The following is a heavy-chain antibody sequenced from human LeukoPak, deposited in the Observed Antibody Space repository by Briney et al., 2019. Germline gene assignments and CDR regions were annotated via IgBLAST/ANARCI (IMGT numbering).Heavy chain of an antibody. CDR2: IYTSGST. J-gene: IGHJ5*02. CDR1: GYSISSGYY. Sequence: PSETLSLTCTVSGYSISSGYYWSWIRQPAGKGLEWIGRIYTSGSTNYNPSLKSRVTMSVDTSKNQFSLKLSSVTAADTAVYYCARDANWFDPWGQGTLVTVSS. CDR3: ARDANWFDP. V-gene: IGHV4-4*07.